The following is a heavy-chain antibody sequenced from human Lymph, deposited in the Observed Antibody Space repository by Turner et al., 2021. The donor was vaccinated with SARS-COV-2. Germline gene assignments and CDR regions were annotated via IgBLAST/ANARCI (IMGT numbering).Heavy chain of an antibody. CDR2: IIPMLGIA. D-gene: IGHD6-13*01. CDR3: ARIVAPGMGGGVYYYYYGMDV. Sequence: QVQLVQSGAEVKKPGSSVKVSCKASGGTFSSSAISWVRQAPGQGLEWMGVIIPMLGIANDAQKFQGRVTITAEKSTSTAYMELGSLRSEDTAVYYWARIVAPGMGGGVYYYYYGMDVWGQGTTVTVSS. V-gene: IGHV1-69*10. CDR1: GGTFSSSA. J-gene: IGHJ6*02.